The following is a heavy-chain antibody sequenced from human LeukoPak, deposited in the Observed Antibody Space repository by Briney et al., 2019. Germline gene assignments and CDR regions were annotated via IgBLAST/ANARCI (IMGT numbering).Heavy chain of an antibody. CDR3: ATRSYF. J-gene: IGHJ4*02. Sequence: GGSPRLSCAASGFTFSSYAMSWVRQAPGKGLEWVSSISGSGGNTYYADSVRGRFTISRDNSKNTLYLQMNSLRDEDTALYYCATRSYFGGQGTLVTVSS. D-gene: IGHD2/OR15-2a*01. CDR1: GFTFSSYA. CDR2: ISGSGGNT. V-gene: IGHV3-23*01.